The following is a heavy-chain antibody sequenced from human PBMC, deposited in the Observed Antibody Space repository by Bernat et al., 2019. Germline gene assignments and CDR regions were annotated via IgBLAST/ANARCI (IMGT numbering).Heavy chain of an antibody. J-gene: IGHJ4*02. CDR3: ARVRVTIVGVVIGLDY. CDR1: GFTFSSYW. V-gene: IGHV3-74*01. Sequence: EVQLVESGGGLVQPGGSLRLSCAASGFTFSSYWMHWVRHAPGKGLVWVSRINSSGSSTSYADPVKGRFTISRDNAKNTLYLQMNSVRADDTAVYYCARVRVTIVGVVIGLDYWGQGTLVTVSS. D-gene: IGHD3-3*01. CDR2: INSSGSST.